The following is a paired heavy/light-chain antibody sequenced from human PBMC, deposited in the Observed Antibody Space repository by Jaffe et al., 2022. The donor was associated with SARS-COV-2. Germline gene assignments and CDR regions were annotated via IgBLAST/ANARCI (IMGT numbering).Heavy chain of an antibody. D-gene: IGHD3-10*01. Sequence: QVQLVQSGAEVKKPGASVKVSCKASGYTFTSLDINWVRQAPGQGLEWMGWMSPNNADTGYAQKFQGRVTMTRDTSISTAYMELSSLRSEDTAVYYCARGITAGVDHWGQGTLITVSS. J-gene: IGHJ4*02. V-gene: IGHV1-8*01. CDR3: ARGITAGVDH. CDR1: GYTFTSLD. CDR2: MSPNNADT.
Light chain of an antibody. J-gene: IGLJ1*01. V-gene: IGLV5-45*03. CDR1: SDINVGTYR. Sequence: QAVLTQPSSLSASPGASASLTCTLRSDINVGTYRIYWYQQKPGSPPQYLLNYKSDSDKQQGPGVPSRFSGSKAASANAGILLISGLQSEDEADYYCMIWHNRAYVFGAGTKVTVL. CDR2: YKSDSDK. CDR3: MIWHNRAYV.